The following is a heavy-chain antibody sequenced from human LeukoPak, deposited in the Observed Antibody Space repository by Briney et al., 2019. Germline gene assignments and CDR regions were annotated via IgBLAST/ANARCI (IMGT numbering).Heavy chain of an antibody. V-gene: IGHV1-2*02. CDR3: ARDLTGTTGWFDP. CDR1: GYTFTGYY. Sequence: ASVKVSCKASGYTFTGYYMHWVRQAPGQGLEWMGWINPNSGGTNYAQKFQGRVTMTRDTSISTAYMELSRLRPDDTAVYYCARDLTGTTGWFDPWGQGTLVTVSS. CDR2: INPNSGGT. J-gene: IGHJ5*02. D-gene: IGHD1-7*01.